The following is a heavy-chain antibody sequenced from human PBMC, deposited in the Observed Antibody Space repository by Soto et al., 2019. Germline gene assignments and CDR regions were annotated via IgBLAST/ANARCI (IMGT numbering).Heavy chain of an antibody. V-gene: IGHV1-18*01. D-gene: IGHD5-18*01. J-gene: IGHJ4*02. CDR1: GYTFTSYG. Sequence: ASVKVSCKASGYTFTSYGISWVRQAPGQGLEWMGWISAYNGNTNYAQKLQGRVTMTTDTSTSTAYMELRSLRSDDTAVYYCARDSLDVDTAMVSFYYWGQGTLVTVSS. CDR3: ARDSLDVDTAMVSFYY. CDR2: ISAYNGNT.